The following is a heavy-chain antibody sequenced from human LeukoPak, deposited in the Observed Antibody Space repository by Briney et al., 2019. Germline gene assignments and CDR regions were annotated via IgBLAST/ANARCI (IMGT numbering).Heavy chain of an antibody. Sequence: SVKVSCKASGCTFTSYYMHWVRQAPAHGLEWIGWINPNSGGTNYAQKFQGRVTMTRDTSISTAYMELSRLRSDDTAVYYCARGLSVRGKEGFDAFDIWGQGTMVTVSS. CDR3: ARGLSVRGKEGFDAFDI. V-gene: IGHV1-2*02. J-gene: IGHJ3*02. CDR2: INPNSGGT. CDR1: GCTFTSYY. D-gene: IGHD2/OR15-2a*01.